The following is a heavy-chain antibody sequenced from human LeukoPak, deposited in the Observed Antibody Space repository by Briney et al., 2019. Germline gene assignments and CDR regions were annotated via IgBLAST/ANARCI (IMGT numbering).Heavy chain of an antibody. D-gene: IGHD1-20*01. CDR2: ITASGGST. CDR3: ARDNWNDVEGAFDI. CDR1: GFTFRNYA. J-gene: IGHJ3*02. V-gene: IGHV3-23*01. Sequence: GGSLRLSCAASGFTFRNYAKNWVRQAPGKGLEWVSGITASGGSTFHADSVKGRFTMSRDNSKNTLYLQMNSLRAEDTAIYYCARDNWNDVEGAFDIWGQGTMVTVSS.